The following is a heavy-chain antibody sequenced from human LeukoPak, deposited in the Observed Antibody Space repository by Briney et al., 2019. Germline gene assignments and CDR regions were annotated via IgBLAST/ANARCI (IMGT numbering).Heavy chain of an antibody. Sequence: ASVKVSCKASGYTFTSYVINWVRQATGQGLEWMGWMNPNSGNTGYAQKFQGRVTMTRNTSISTAYMELSSLRSEDTAVYYCARGAVFTIFGVVSSDAFDIWGQGTMVTVSS. CDR1: GYTFTSYV. V-gene: IGHV1-8*01. J-gene: IGHJ3*02. D-gene: IGHD3-3*01. CDR3: ARGAVFTIFGVVSSDAFDI. CDR2: MNPNSGNT.